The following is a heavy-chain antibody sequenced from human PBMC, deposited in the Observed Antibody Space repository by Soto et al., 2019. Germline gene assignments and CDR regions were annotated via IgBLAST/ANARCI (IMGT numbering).Heavy chain of an antibody. CDR2: IYYSGST. V-gene: IGHV4-59*01. Sequence: SETLSLTCTVSGCSISGYYWSWIRQPPGKGLEWIGYIYYSGSTNYNPSLKSRVTISVDTSKNQFSLKQSSVTAADTAVYYCARDHGVGYGMDVWGQGTTVTVSS. J-gene: IGHJ6*02. D-gene: IGHD3-16*01. CDR1: GCSISGYY. CDR3: ARDHGVGYGMDV.